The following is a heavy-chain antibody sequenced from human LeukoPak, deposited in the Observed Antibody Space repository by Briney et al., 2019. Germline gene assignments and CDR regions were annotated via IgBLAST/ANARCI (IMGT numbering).Heavy chain of an antibody. D-gene: IGHD2-15*01. V-gene: IGHV4-61*08. J-gene: IGHJ3*02. CDR2: IYYSGST. Sequence: PSETLSLTCAVSGGSISSGGYSWSWIRQPPGKGLEWIGYIYYSGSTNYNPSLKSRVTISVDTSKNQFSLKLSSVTAADTAVYYCARGHCSGGSCYPGAFDIWGQGTMVTVSS. CDR3: ARGHCSGGSCYPGAFDI. CDR1: GGSISSGGYS.